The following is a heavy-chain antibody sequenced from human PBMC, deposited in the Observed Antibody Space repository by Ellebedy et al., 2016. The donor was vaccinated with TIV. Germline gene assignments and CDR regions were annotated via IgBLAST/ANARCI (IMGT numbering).Heavy chain of an antibody. J-gene: IGHJ4*02. D-gene: IGHD4-17*01. V-gene: IGHV1-46*01. CDR2: ISPSGDST. CDR3: ARAPAHYGDYVWNDY. CDR1: GYTFTNYW. Sequence: ASVKVSCKASGYTFTNYWMHWVRQAPGQGLEWMGIISPSGDSTSYAQKFQGRVTMTTDTSAGTVYMEVRSLRSDDTAVYYCARAPAHYGDYVWNDYWGQGTLVTVSS.